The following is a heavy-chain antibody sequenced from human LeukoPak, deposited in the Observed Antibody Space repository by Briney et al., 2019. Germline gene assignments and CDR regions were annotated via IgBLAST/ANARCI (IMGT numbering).Heavy chain of an antibody. D-gene: IGHD3-10*01. CDR3: ARESYYYGSGAYDP. V-gene: IGHV3-11*01. CDR2: SSTSGSTI. Sequence: KPGGSLRLSCAASGFIISDYYMSWIRQAPGKGLEWLSYSSTSGSTISYADSVKGRFTISRDNARISLYLQIDSLRAEDTAVYYCARESYYYGSGAYDPWGQGTLVTVSS. J-gene: IGHJ5*02. CDR1: GFIISDYY.